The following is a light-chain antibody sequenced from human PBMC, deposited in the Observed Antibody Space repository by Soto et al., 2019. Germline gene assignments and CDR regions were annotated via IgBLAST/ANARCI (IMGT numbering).Light chain of an antibody. CDR1: QGISSY. V-gene: IGKV1-8*01. J-gene: IGKJ1*01. Sequence: AIRMTQSPSSLSASTGDRVTITCRARQGISSYLAWYQQKPGKAPKLLIYAASTLQSGVPSRFSGSGSGTDFTLTISCLQSEDFATYYCQQYYSYPPWTFGQGTKVEIK. CDR3: QQYYSYPPWT. CDR2: AAS.